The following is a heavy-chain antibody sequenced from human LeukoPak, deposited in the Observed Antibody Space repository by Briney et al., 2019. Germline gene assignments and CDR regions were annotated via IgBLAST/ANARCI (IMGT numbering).Heavy chain of an antibody. CDR1: GGPFSGYY. Sequence: SETLSLTCAVYGGPFSGYYWSWIRQPPGKGLEWIGEINHSGSTNYNPSLKSRVSISVDTSKNQFSLKLSSVTAADTAVCYCARGSYDSSGYYFFDYWGQGTLVTVSS. V-gene: IGHV4-34*01. CDR3: ARGSYDSSGYYFFDY. CDR2: INHSGST. D-gene: IGHD3-22*01. J-gene: IGHJ4*02.